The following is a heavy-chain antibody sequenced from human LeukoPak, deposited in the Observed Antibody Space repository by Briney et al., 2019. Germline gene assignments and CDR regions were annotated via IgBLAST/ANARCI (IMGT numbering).Heavy chain of an antibody. CDR2: INWNGGST. J-gene: IGHJ4*02. CDR3: AREHYGSGSYYSGYYFDY. V-gene: IGHV3-20*04. CDR1: GFTFDDYG. D-gene: IGHD3-10*01. Sequence: QPGGSLRLSCAASGFTFDDYGMSWVRQAPGKGLEWVSGINWNGGSTGYADSVKGRFTIFRDNAKNSLYLQMNSLRAEDTALYYCAREHYGSGSYYSGYYFDYWGQGTLVTVSS.